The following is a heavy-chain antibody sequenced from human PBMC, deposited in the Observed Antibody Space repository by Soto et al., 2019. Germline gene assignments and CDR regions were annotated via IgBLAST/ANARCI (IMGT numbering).Heavy chain of an antibody. CDR1: GGSISSSY. V-gene: IGHV4-59*08. D-gene: IGHD6-13*01. CDR2: IYHSGST. Sequence: QVQLQESGPGLVKPSETLSLTCTVSGGSISSSYWSWIRQPPGKGLEWIGNIYHSGSTDYNPSLKIRVTISVDTSKNQFSLKLSSVTATDTAVYYCARGSSSWWFAYWGQGTLVTVSS. CDR3: ARGSSSWWFAY. J-gene: IGHJ4*02.